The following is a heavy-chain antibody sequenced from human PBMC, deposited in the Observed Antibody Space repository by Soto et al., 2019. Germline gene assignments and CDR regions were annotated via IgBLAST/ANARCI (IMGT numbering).Heavy chain of an antibody. CDR1: VASISSGGYY. Sequence: QVQLQESGPGLVKPSQTLSLTCTVSVASISSGGYYWSWIRQHPGKGLEWIGYIYYSGSTSYNPSRRSRVTISVDTSKNKFSLKRSSGTAADTAVYYCASSSSSSGIDAFDIWGQGTMVTVSS. CDR2: IYYSGST. D-gene: IGHD6-6*01. J-gene: IGHJ3*02. CDR3: ASSSSSSGIDAFDI. V-gene: IGHV4-31*03.